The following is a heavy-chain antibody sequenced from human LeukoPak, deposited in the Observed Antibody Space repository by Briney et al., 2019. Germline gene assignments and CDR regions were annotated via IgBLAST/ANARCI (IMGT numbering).Heavy chain of an antibody. CDR3: AKGVPYSYDSSGRRANGFDI. J-gene: IGHJ3*02. CDR1: GFTVSSYG. V-gene: IGHV3-30*18. CDR2: MSYDGSDK. D-gene: IGHD3-22*01. Sequence: GGSLMLSCAASGFTVSSYGMHWVRQAPGKGPEWVAVMSYDGSDKYYTDSVKGRFTISRDNSKNTLYLQMNSLRAEDTAVYYCAKGVPYSYDSSGRRANGFDIWGQGTKVTVSS.